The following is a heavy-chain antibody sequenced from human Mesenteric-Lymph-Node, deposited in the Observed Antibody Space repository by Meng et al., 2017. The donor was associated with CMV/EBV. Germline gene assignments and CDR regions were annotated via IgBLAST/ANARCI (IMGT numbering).Heavy chain of an antibody. CDR2: INPYNGGT. Sequence: ASVKVSCKASGYTFTDYYMHWVRQAPGRGLEWMGRINPYNGGTNYAQKFQGRVTMTRDTSISTAYMELSRLRSDDTAVYYCARGQIGGSGSYYNVRDYYYYGMDVWGQGTTVTVSS. J-gene: IGHJ6*02. CDR3: ARGQIGGSGSYYNVRDYYYYGMDV. D-gene: IGHD3-10*01. CDR1: GYTFTDYY. V-gene: IGHV1-2*06.